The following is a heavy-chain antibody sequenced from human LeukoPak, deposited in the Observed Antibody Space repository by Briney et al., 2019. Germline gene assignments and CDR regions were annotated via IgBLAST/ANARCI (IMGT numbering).Heavy chain of an antibody. CDR3: ARDLYYYDSSGYWSGFDY. Sequence: SETLSLTCTVSGGSISSYYWGWIRQPPGKGLEWIGSIYYSGSTYYNPSLKSRVTISVDTSKNQFSLKLSSVTAADTAVYYCARDLYYYDSSGYWSGFDYWGQGTLVTVSS. J-gene: IGHJ4*02. D-gene: IGHD3-22*01. CDR2: IYYSGST. CDR1: GGSISSYY. V-gene: IGHV4-39*02.